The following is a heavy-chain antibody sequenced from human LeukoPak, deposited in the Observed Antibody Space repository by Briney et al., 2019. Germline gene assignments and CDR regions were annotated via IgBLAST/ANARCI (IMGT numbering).Heavy chain of an antibody. V-gene: IGHV3-73*01. J-gene: IGHJ3*02. D-gene: IGHD1-26*01. CDR2: IRSKANSYAT. Sequence: GGSLRLSCAASGFTFSGSAMHWVRQASGKGLEWVGCIRSKANSYATAYAASVKGRFTISRDDSKNTAYLQMNSLKTEDTAVYYCTSRPVGYGGKSAFDIWGQGTMVTVSS. CDR1: GFTFSGSA. CDR3: TSRPVGYGGKSAFDI.